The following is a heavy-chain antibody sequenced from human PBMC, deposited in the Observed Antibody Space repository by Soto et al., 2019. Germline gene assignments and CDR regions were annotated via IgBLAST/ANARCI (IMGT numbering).Heavy chain of an antibody. CDR3: AREGYVDTAMVLTH. D-gene: IGHD5-18*01. Sequence: QVQLVQSGAEVKKPGSSVKVSCKASGGTVSSYAISWVRQAPGQGLEWMGGIIPIFGTANYPQKFQGRVTLTADESTSTACMELSSLISEDTAVYDCAREGYVDTAMVLTHWGQGTLVTVSS. CDR1: GGTVSSYA. CDR2: IIPIFGTA. J-gene: IGHJ4*02. V-gene: IGHV1-69*12.